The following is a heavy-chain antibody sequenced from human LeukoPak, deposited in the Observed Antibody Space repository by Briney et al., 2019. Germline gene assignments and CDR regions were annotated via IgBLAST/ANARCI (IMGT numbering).Heavy chain of an antibody. CDR2: ISGSGGST. CDR1: GFTFTSYA. V-gene: IGHV3-23*01. Sequence: WGSLRLSCAASGFTFTSYAMSWVRQAPGKGLEWMSWISGSGGSTYYADSVKGRFTISRDNSKNTLYLQMNSLRADDTAVYYCEKHGSGDERLVGLNYWGQGTLVTVSS. CDR3: EKHGSGDERLVGLNY. J-gene: IGHJ4*02. D-gene: IGHD1-1*01.